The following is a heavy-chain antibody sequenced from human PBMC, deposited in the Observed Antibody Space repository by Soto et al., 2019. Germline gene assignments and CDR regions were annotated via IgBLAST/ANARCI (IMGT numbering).Heavy chain of an antibody. CDR2: ISAGGGT. CDR3: AKLLVVRGIPYYFDY. J-gene: IGHJ4*02. CDR1: GFTFSSSA. V-gene: IGHV3-23*01. Sequence: GGSLRLSCAASGFTFSSSAMSWVRQAPGKGLVWVSGISAGGGTYYTDSVKGRFTISRDNSKNTLYLQMNSLRAEDTAIYYCAKLLVVRGIPYYFDYWGQGILVPVAS. D-gene: IGHD3-10*01.